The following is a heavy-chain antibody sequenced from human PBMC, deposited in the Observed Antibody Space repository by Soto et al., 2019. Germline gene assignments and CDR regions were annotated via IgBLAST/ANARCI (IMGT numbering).Heavy chain of an antibody. CDR2: VYHSGAT. CDR3: VRERTIFGVAPGGGVDV. J-gene: IGHJ6*02. CDR1: GGSISTSDYT. Sequence: SQTLSLTCAVSGGSISTSDYTWSWIRQPPGRGLEWIGSVYHSGATHYMPSLKNRLTMSLDKSKNQFSLDLTSVTAADTAVYYCVRERTIFGVAPGGGVDVWGQGTTVTVSS. V-gene: IGHV4-30-2*01. D-gene: IGHD3-3*01.